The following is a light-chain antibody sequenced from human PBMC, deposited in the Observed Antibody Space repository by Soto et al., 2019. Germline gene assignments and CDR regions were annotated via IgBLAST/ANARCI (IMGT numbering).Light chain of an antibody. V-gene: IGKV3-15*01. CDR3: QQYNNWPWT. Sequence: EIVMTQSPVTLSVSPGGRATLSCRASQSISDTLAWYQQKPGQAPRLLIDGASTRATGFPARFSGSGSGTDFTLTISGMQSEDFAVYYCQQYNNWPWTVGQGTKVDSK. CDR1: QSISDT. CDR2: GAS. J-gene: IGKJ1*01.